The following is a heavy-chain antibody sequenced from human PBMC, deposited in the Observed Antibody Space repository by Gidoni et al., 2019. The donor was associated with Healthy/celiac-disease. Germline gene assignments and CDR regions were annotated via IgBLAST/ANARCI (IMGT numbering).Heavy chain of an antibody. Sequence: EVQLVESGGGLVKPGGCLRLSCAASGFTCSSYSMNWVRQAPGKGLEWVSSISSSSSYIYYADSVKGRFTISRDNAKNSLYLQMNSLRAEDTAVYYCASEGDSSGWWDYYYYYGMDVWGQGTTVTVSS. J-gene: IGHJ6*02. CDR2: ISSSSSYI. D-gene: IGHD6-19*01. CDR1: GFTCSSYS. V-gene: IGHV3-21*01. CDR3: ASEGDSSGWWDYYYYYGMDV.